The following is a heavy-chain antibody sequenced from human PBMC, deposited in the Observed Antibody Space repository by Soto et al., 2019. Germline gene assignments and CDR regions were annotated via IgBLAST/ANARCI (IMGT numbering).Heavy chain of an antibody. CDR1: GFTFSTYA. J-gene: IGHJ4*02. V-gene: IGHV3-23*01. CDR2: ISGSGGST. CDR3: AKEGGYNGHDPVDY. D-gene: IGHD1-1*01. Sequence: EVQLLESGGGLVQPGGSLRLSCAASGFTFSTYAMSWVRQAPGRGLEWVSTISGSGGSTYYADSVRGRFTISRDNSKNTLYLQVNSLRGEDTAVYYCAKEGGYNGHDPVDYWGQGTLVTVSS.